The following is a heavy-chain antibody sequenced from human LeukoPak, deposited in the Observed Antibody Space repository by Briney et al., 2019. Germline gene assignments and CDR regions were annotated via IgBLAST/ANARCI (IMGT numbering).Heavy chain of an antibody. CDR1: GFTFSSYA. Sequence: PGGSLRLSCAASGFTFSSYAMSWVRQAPGKGLEWVSYISSSGSTIYYADSVKGRFTISRDNAKNSLYLQMNSLRAEDTAVYYCARAEIYYYYYMDVWGKGTTVTVSS. CDR3: ARAEIYYYYYMDV. J-gene: IGHJ6*03. V-gene: IGHV3-48*04. CDR2: ISSSGSTI. D-gene: IGHD1-14*01.